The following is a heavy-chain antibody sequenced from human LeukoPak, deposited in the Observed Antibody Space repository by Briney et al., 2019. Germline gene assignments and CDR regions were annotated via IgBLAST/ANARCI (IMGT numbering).Heavy chain of an antibody. CDR2: ISGSGSST. D-gene: IGHD3-22*01. CDR3: ATRPYYYDSSGYSYP. CDR1: GITVSNYG. J-gene: IGHJ5*02. V-gene: IGHV3-23*01. Sequence: GSLRLSCAVSGITVSNYGMSWVRQAPGKGLEWVSAISGSGSSTYYADSVKGRFTISRDNSKNTLYLQMNSLRAEDTAVYYCATRPYYYDSSGYSYPWGQGTLVTVSS.